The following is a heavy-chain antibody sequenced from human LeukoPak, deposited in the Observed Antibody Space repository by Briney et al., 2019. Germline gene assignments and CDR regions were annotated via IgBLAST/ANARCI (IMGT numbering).Heavy chain of an antibody. Sequence: SVKVSCKASGGTFSSYAISWVRQAPGQGRGWMGGIIPIFGTANYAQNFQGTVTITADKSTSTAYMELRSLRSEDTAVYYCARQGDGYNLGEIDYWYFDLWGRGTLVTVSS. CDR3: ARQGDGYNLGEIDYWYFDL. V-gene: IGHV1-69*06. D-gene: IGHD5-24*01. CDR2: IIPIFGTA. J-gene: IGHJ2*01. CDR1: GGTFSSYA.